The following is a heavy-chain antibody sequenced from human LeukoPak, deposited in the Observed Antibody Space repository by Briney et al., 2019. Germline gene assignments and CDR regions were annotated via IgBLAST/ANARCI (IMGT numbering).Heavy chain of an antibody. CDR2: IHDDGTTT. D-gene: IGHD2-8*01. CDR1: GFTFSSHW. Sequence: GGSLRLSCSASGFTFSSHWMHWVRQAPGKGLVWVSRIHDDGTTTNYADSVKGRFTISRDNAKNTLYLQMNSLRAEDTAVYYCAIVYAVPDKRNALDMWGQGTMVTVSS. J-gene: IGHJ3*02. V-gene: IGHV3-74*01. CDR3: AIVYAVPDKRNALDM.